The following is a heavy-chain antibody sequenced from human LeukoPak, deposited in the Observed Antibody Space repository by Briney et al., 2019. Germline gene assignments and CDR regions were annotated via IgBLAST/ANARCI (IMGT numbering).Heavy chain of an antibody. J-gene: IGHJ5*02. Sequence: ASVKVSRKASGYTFTGYYMHWVRQAPGQGLEWMGWINPNSGGTNYAQKFQGRVTMTRDTSISTAYMELSRLRSGDTAVYYCARAQQQLAGSWFDPWGQGTLVTVSS. CDR1: GYTFTGYY. V-gene: IGHV1-2*02. CDR2: INPNSGGT. CDR3: ARAQQQLAGSWFDP. D-gene: IGHD6-13*01.